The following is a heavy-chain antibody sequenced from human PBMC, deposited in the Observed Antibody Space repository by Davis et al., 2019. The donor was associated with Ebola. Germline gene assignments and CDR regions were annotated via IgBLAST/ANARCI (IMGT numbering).Heavy chain of an antibody. CDR1: GFTFDDYA. D-gene: IGHD3-22*01. Sequence: SLKISCAASGFTFDDYAMHWVRQAPGKGLEWVSGISWNSGSIGYADSVKGRFTISRDNSKNTLYLQMNSLGAEDTAVYYCAKDYYDSSGRYFDYWGQGTLVTVSS. CDR3: AKDYYDSSGRYFDY. V-gene: IGHV3-9*01. J-gene: IGHJ4*02. CDR2: ISWNSGSI.